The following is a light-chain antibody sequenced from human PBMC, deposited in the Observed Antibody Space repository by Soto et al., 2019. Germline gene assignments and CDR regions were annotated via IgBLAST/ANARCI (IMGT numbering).Light chain of an antibody. V-gene: IGKV3-20*01. Sequence: EIVLTQSPGTLSLSPGERATLSCRARQSVSSNFLAWFQQQPGQAPRLLVYAASRRVTGIPDRFSGSGSGTDFTLTISRLEPEDFAVYFCQQYGGSPITFGQGTRLEIK. CDR2: AAS. CDR3: QQYGGSPIT. J-gene: IGKJ5*01. CDR1: QSVSSNF.